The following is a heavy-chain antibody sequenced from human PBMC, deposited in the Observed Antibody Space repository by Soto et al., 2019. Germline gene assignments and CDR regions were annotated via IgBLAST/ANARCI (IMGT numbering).Heavy chain of an antibody. V-gene: IGHV3-21*01. D-gene: IGHD2-15*01. CDR2: ISSSSSYI. J-gene: IGHJ3*02. CDR1: GFTFISYS. Sequence: EVQLVESGGGLVKPGGSLRLSCAASGFTFISYSINWVRQAPGKGLEWLSSISSSSSYIYYTDSVKGRFTISRDNAKNXLYLQMNSLRAEDTAVYYCARGGYCNAGSLCAFDIWGQGTMVTVSS. CDR3: ARGGYCNAGSLCAFDI.